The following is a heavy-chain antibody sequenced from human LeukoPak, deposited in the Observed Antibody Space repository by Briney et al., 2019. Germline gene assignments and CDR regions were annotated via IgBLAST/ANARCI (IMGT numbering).Heavy chain of an antibody. CDR1: AFTFRSYA. V-gene: IGHV3-23*01. D-gene: IGHD1-26*01. Sequence: GGSLRLSCAASAFTFRSYAMNWVRQAPGKGLEWVSTFSGSVDTTYYADSVKGRFTISRGNSKNTLYLQMDTLTAEDTAVYYCAKDQGASSYSFDYWGRGTLVTVSS. CDR3: AKDQGASSYSFDY. CDR2: FSGSVDTT. J-gene: IGHJ4*02.